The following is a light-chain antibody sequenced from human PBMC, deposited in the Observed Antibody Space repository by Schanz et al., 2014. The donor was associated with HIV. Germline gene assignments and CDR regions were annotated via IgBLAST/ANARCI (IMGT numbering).Light chain of an antibody. CDR3: GTWDSSLSGGSWV. CDR1: SSNIRSNT. Sequence: QSVLTQPPSASGTPGQRVTISCSGGSSNIRSNTVHWYQQLPGTAPKLLIYDNNRRPSGIPVRFSGSKSGTSATLGITGLQTGDEADYYCGTWDSSLSGGSWVFGGGTKLTVL. CDR2: DNN. J-gene: IGLJ3*02. V-gene: IGLV1-51*01.